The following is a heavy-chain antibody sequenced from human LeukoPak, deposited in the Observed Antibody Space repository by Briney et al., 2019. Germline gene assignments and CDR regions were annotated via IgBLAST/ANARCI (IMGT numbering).Heavy chain of an antibody. J-gene: IGHJ4*02. V-gene: IGHV3-48*04. CDR3: ARDRGGSYSAIDY. D-gene: IGHD1-26*01. CDR1: GLPFRGYT. CDR2: ISSSSSTI. Sequence: GGSLRLSCQAPGLPFRGYTMNWFRQAPGKGLKWVSFISSSSSTIYYADSVKGRFTISRDNAKNSLYLQMNSLRAEDTAVYYCARDRGGSYSAIDYWGQGTLVTVSS.